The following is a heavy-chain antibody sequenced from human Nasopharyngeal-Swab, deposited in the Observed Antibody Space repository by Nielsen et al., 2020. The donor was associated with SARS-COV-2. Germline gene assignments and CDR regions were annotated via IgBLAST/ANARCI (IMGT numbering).Heavy chain of an antibody. CDR3: ARLYYDYVWGSYGGRDY. Sequence: SETLSLTCTVSGGSISSYYWSWIRQPPGKGLEWIGYIYYSGSTNYNPSLKSRVTISVDTSKNQFSLKLSSVTAADTAVYYCARLYYDYVWGSYGGRDYWGQGTLVTVSS. J-gene: IGHJ4*02. CDR2: IYYSGST. D-gene: IGHD3-16*01. V-gene: IGHV4-59*08. CDR1: GGSISSYY.